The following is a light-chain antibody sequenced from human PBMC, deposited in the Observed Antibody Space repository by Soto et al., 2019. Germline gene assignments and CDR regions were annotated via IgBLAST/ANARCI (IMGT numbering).Light chain of an antibody. V-gene: IGLV1-47*01. J-gene: IGLJ1*01. Sequence: QSVLTQPPSASGTPGQGVTISCSGSTSNIGSNYVYWYQQLPGTAPKLLIYRNNRRPSGVPDRFSGSKSGTSASLAISGLRSDDEADYFCETWDESLNGFYVFGTGTKVTVL. CDR1: TSNIGSNY. CDR3: ETWDESLNGFYV. CDR2: RNN.